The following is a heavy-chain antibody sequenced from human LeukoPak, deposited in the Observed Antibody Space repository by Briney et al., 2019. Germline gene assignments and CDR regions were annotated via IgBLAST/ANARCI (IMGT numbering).Heavy chain of an antibody. Sequence: PGGSLRLSCAASGFTFNSYAMYWVRQAPGKGLEWVSGIFGSGGSAHYADSVKGRFTISRDNAKNSLYLQMNSLRAEDTAVYYCARDSSIAARRLGLLDYWGQGTLVTVSS. V-gene: IGHV3-23*01. CDR3: ARDSSIAARRLGLLDY. CDR2: IFGSGGSA. D-gene: IGHD6-6*01. CDR1: GFTFNSYA. J-gene: IGHJ4*02.